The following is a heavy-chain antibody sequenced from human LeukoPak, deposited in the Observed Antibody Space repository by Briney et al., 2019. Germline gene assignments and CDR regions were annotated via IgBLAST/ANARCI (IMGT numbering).Heavy chain of an antibody. D-gene: IGHD2-15*01. CDR1: GFTFDDYA. J-gene: IGHJ6*02. CDR2: ISWNSGSI. V-gene: IGHV3-9*01. CDR3: AKDIFFCSGGSCYSSYLKDYYYGMDV. Sequence: GGSLRLSCAASGFTFDDYAMHWVRQAPGKGLEWVSGISWNSGSIGYADSVKGRFTISRDNAKNSPYLQMNSLRAEDTALYYCAKDIFFCSGGSCYSSYLKDYYYGMDVWGQGTTVTVSS.